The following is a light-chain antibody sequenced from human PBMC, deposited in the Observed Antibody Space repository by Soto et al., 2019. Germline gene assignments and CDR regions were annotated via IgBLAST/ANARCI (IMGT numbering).Light chain of an antibody. CDR1: QSVSSSY. Sequence: EIVLTQSPGTLSLSPGERATLSCRASQSVSSSYLAWYQQKPGQAPRLLIYGASSRATGIPDRFSGSGSGTDFTLTISRLEPEDFEVHYCSMLTFGGGTKVEIK. CDR2: GAS. V-gene: IGKV3-20*01. CDR3: SMLT. J-gene: IGKJ4*01.